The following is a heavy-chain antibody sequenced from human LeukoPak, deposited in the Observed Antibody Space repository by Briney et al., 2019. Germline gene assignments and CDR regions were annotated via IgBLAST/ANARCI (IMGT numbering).Heavy chain of an antibody. Sequence: GGSLRLSCAASGFTFDDYAMHWVRQAPGKGLEWVSGISWNSGSIGYADSVKGRFTISRDNAKNSLYLQMNSLRAEDTALYYCAKVPLSTVTYFDYWGQGTLVTVSS. J-gene: IGHJ4*02. CDR2: ISWNSGSI. V-gene: IGHV3-9*01. CDR1: GFTFDDYA. CDR3: AKVPLSTVTYFDY. D-gene: IGHD4-11*01.